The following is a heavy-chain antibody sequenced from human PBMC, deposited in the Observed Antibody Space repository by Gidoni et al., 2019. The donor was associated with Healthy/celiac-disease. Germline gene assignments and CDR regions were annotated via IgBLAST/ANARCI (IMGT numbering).Heavy chain of an antibody. D-gene: IGHD3-22*01. J-gene: IGHJ3*02. V-gene: IGHV3-23*01. Sequence: EVQLLESGGGLVQPGGSLRLSCAASGFTFSSYAMSWVRQAPGKGLEWVSAISGSGGSTYYADSVKGRFTISRDNSKNTLYLQMNSLRAEDTAVYYCAKYGSSGYYYVAPPDAFDIWGQGTMVTVSS. CDR1: GFTFSSYA. CDR3: AKYGSSGYYYVAPPDAFDI. CDR2: ISGSGGST.